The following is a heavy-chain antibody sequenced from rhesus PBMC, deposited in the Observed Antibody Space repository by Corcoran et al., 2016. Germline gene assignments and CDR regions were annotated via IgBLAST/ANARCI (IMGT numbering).Heavy chain of an antibody. J-gene: IGHJ4*01. CDR3: TTGSEYCTGSGCYDYFDY. CDR2: IKRKADGETA. CDR1: GFTFSNSW. D-gene: IGHD2-21*01. V-gene: IGHV3-30*02. Sequence: EVQLVESGAGLVQPGGSLRLSCAASGFTFSNSWMSWVRQAPGKGPEWVVRIKRKADGETADYAASVKGRFTISRDDSKNTLYLQMNSLKTEDTAVYYCTTGSEYCTGSGCYDYFDYWGQGVLVTVSS.